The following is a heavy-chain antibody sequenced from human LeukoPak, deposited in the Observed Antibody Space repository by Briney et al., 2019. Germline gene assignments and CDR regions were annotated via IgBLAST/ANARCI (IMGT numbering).Heavy chain of an antibody. D-gene: IGHD6-13*01. Sequence: KASETLSLTCTVSGGSVSSGSYYRSWIRQPPGKGLEWIGYIYYSGSTNYNPSLKSRVTISVDTSKNQFSLKLSSVAAADTAVYYCARGNSSSWYDGYYFDYWGQGTLVTVSS. CDR2: IYYSGST. V-gene: IGHV4-61*01. CDR1: GGSVSSGSYY. J-gene: IGHJ4*02. CDR3: ARGNSSSWYDGYYFDY.